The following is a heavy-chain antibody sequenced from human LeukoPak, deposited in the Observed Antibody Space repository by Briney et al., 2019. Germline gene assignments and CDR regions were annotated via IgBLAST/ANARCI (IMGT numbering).Heavy chain of an antibody. J-gene: IGHJ3*02. D-gene: IGHD3-22*01. Sequence: GGSLRLSCAASGFTFSSYWMHWVRQAPGKGLEWVSSISSSSSYIYYADSVKGRFTISRDNAKNSLYLQMNSLRAEDTAVYYCAREYYYDSSGYQDDAFDIWGQGTMVTVSS. CDR3: AREYYYDSSGYQDDAFDI. CDR2: ISSSSSYI. V-gene: IGHV3-21*01. CDR1: GFTFSSYW.